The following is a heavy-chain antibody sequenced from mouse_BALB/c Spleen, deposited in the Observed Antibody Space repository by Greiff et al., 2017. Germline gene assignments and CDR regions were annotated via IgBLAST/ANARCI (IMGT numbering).Heavy chain of an antibody. D-gene: IGHD2-4*01. J-gene: IGHJ4*01. CDR2: INSNGGST. Sequence: EVKLMESGGGLVQPGGSLKLSCAASGFTFSSYGMSWVRQTPDKRLELVATINSNGGSTYYPDSVKGRFTISRDNAKNTLYLQMSSLKSEDTAMYYCARWGGLRAMDYWGQGTSVTVSS. CDR1: GFTFSSYG. V-gene: IGHV5-6-3*01. CDR3: ARWGGLRAMDY.